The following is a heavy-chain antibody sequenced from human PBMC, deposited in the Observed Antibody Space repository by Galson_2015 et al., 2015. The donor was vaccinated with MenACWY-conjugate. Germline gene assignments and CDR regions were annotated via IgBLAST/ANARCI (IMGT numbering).Heavy chain of an antibody. D-gene: IGHD1-26*01. Sequence: SLRLSCAASGFTFSTYWMHWVRQAPGKGLVWVSRINSGGRSTSYADSVKGRFAISRDNAKNTLCLQMNSLRAEDTAVYYCARLGGNYRTTSHFDYWGQGTLVTVSS. J-gene: IGHJ4*02. CDR1: GFTFSTYW. V-gene: IGHV3-74*01. CDR2: INSGGRST. CDR3: ARLGGNYRTTSHFDY.